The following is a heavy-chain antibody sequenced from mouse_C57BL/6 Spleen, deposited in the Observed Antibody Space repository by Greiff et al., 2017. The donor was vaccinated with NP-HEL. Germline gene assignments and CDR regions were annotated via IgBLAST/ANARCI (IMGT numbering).Heavy chain of an antibody. CDR2: IRSKSNNYAT. CDR3: VRAPYYYGSSYWYFDV. CDR1: GFSFNTYA. D-gene: IGHD1-1*01. J-gene: IGHJ1*03. V-gene: IGHV10-1*01. Sequence: EVKLQESGGGLVQPKGSLKLSCAASGFSFNTYAMNWVRQAPGKGLEWVARIRSKSNNYATYYADSVKDRFTISRDDSESMLYLQMNNLKTEDTAMYYCVRAPYYYGSSYWYFDVWGTGTTVTVSS.